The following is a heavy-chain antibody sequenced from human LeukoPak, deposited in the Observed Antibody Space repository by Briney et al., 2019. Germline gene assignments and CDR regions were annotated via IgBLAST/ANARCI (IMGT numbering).Heavy chain of an antibody. Sequence: GGSLRLSCAASGFSLSSYAMQLVRQAPGKGPEWVSGISEDATNKYHADSVKGRFTISRDNSKNTLHLQMDSLRPEDTAVYYCARSMRGYAILTGYFDYWGQGTLVTVSS. J-gene: IGHJ4*02. V-gene: IGHV3-30-3*01. CDR2: ISEDATNK. CDR3: ARSMRGYAILTGYFDY. CDR1: GFSLSSYA. D-gene: IGHD3-9*01.